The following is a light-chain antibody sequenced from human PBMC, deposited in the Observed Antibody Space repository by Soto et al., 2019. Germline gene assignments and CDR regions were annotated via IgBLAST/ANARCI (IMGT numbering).Light chain of an antibody. CDR3: QKSNSAPVP. CDR1: QGISNY. Sequence: DIQLTQSPSALSASVGDRVTITCRASQGISNYLAWYQQKPGQAPNLLIYAASTLQSGVPSRFSGSGSGTDFTLTIASLQPEDVATYFCQKSNSAPVPFGQGTKLEI. V-gene: IGKV1-27*01. CDR2: AAS. J-gene: IGKJ2*01.